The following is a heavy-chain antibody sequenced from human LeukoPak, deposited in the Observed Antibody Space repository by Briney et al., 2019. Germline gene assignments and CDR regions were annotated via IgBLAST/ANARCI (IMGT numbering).Heavy chain of an antibody. V-gene: IGHV1-18*01. Sequence: ASVKVSCKASGYTFTSYGISWVRQAPGQGLEWMGWISAYNGNTNYAQKLQGRVTMTTDISTSTAYMELRSLRSDDTAVYYCAREVGTGTTDWFDPWGQGTLVTVSS. CDR1: GYTFTSYG. J-gene: IGHJ5*02. CDR2: ISAYNGNT. D-gene: IGHD1-7*01. CDR3: AREVGTGTTDWFDP.